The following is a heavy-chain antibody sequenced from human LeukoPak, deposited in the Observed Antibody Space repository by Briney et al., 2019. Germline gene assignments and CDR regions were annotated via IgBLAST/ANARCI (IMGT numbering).Heavy chain of an antibody. CDR2: INPNSGGT. D-gene: IGHD5-18*01. Sequence: GASVKVSCKASGYTFTSYYMHWVRQAPGQGREWMGWINPNSGGTNYAQKFQGRVTMTRDTSISTAYLELSRLRSDDTAVYYCATSRLDTAMVTFAFDYWGQGTLVTVSS. CDR1: GYTFTSYY. V-gene: IGHV1-2*02. J-gene: IGHJ4*02. CDR3: ATSRLDTAMVTFAFDY.